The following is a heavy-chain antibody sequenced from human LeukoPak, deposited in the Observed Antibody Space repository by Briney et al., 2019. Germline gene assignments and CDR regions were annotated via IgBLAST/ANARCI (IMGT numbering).Heavy chain of an antibody. CDR3: ARSYGDYREAYFDY. CDR1: VGTFSSYA. CDR2: IIPIFGTA. Sequence: SVKVSCKASVGTFSSYAISWVRQAPGQGLEWMGGIIPIFGTANYAQKFQGRVTITADESTSTAYMELSSLRSEDTAVYYCARSYGDYREAYFDYWGQGTLVTVSS. D-gene: IGHD4-17*01. J-gene: IGHJ4*02. V-gene: IGHV1-69*13.